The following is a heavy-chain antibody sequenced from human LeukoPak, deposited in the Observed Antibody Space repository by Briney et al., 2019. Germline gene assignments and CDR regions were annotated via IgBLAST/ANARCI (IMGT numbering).Heavy chain of an antibody. CDR1: GFTFGDYA. CDR3: TRGPPGVTVTYFQH. D-gene: IGHD4-11*01. J-gene: IGHJ1*01. V-gene: IGHV3-49*04. Sequence: GSLRLSCTASGFTFGDYAMSWVRQAPGKGLEWVGFIRSKAYGATTEYAASVKGRFTISGDDSKSIAYLQMNSLKTEDTAVYYCTRGPPGVTVTYFQHWGQGTLVTVSS. CDR2: IRSKAYGATT.